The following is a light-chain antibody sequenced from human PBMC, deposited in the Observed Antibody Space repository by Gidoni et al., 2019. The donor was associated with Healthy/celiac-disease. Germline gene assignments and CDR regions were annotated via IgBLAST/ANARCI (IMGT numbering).Light chain of an antibody. V-gene: IGKV1-39*01. CDR1: QSISSY. CDR3: QQSYSTPRYS. CDR2: AAS. J-gene: IGKJ2*03. Sequence: DIQMNKSPSSLSASVGDRVTITCRASQSISSYLNWYQQKPGKAPKLLIYAASSLQSGVPSRFSCSGSGTDFTLTISSLQPEDFATYYCQQSYSTPRYSFGQGTKLEIK.